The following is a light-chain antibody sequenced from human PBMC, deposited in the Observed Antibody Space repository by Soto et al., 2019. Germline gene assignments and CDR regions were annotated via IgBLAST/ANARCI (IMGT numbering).Light chain of an antibody. CDR2: YDD. CDR3: ATWDDSLKGWV. Sequence: QAVVTQPPSVSEAPRQRVTISCSGSTFNIGNNAVNWYQQLPGKAPKLLIYYDDLLPSGVSDRFSGSKSGTSASLAISGLQSEDEADYYCATWDDSLKGWVFGGGTKLTVL. CDR1: TFNIGNNA. J-gene: IGLJ3*02. V-gene: IGLV1-36*01.